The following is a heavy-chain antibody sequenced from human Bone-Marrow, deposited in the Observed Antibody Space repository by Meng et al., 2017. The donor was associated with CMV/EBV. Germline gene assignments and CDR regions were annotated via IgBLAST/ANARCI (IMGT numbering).Heavy chain of an antibody. V-gene: IGHV3-11*01. J-gene: IGHJ3*02. CDR2: ISCNGKII. D-gene: IGHD4/OR15-4a*01. CDR1: GFTFSDYY. Sequence: GESLKISCAASGFTFSDYYMIWIRQAPGKGLEWVSYISCNGKIIYYADSVKGRFTISRDNAKTTVYLQMNSQRAEDTVVYYCARDIYGENGVYGRDDAFDIWGQGTMVTVSS. CDR3: ARDIYGENGVYGRDDAFDI.